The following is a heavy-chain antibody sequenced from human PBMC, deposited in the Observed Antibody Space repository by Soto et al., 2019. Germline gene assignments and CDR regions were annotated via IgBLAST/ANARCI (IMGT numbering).Heavy chain of an antibody. V-gene: IGHV1-45*02. Sequence: SVKVSCKASGYTFTYRYLHWVRQAPGQALEWMGWITPFNGNTNYAQKFQDRVTITRDRSMSTAYMELSSLRSEDTAMYYCASSQYWSSNRCYGRYAFDICGQRKMVPVSS. CDR2: ITPFNGNT. CDR3: ASSQYWSSNRCYGRYAFDI. D-gene: IGHD2-2*01. CDR1: GYTFTYRY. J-gene: IGHJ3*02.